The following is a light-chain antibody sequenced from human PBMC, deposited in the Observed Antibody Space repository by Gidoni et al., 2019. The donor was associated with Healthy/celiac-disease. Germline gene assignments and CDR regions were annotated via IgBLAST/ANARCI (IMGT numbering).Light chain of an antibody. Sequence: EIVLTQSPATLSLSPGERATLSCRASQSVSSYLAWYQQKPGQAPRLLIYDASNRATGIPARFSGSGSGTDFTITISSLEPEDFAVYYCQQRALTFGGGTKVEIK. CDR3: QQRALT. J-gene: IGKJ4*01. CDR1: QSVSSY. CDR2: DAS. V-gene: IGKV3-11*01.